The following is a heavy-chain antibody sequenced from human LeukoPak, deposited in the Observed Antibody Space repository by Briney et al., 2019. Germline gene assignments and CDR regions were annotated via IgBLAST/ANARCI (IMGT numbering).Heavy chain of an antibody. CDR3: AGGGY. Sequence: SETLSLTCAVYGGSFSGYYLSWIRQPPGKGLEWIGEINQSGSTNYNPSLKSRVTISVDTSKNQFSLKLSSVTAADTAAYYCAGGGYWGQGTLVTVSS. CDR1: GGSFSGYY. CDR2: INQSGST. J-gene: IGHJ4*02. V-gene: IGHV4-34*01.